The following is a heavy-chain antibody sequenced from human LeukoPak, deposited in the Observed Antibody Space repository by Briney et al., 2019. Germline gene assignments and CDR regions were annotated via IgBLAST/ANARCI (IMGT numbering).Heavy chain of an antibody. Sequence: ASVKVSCKASGGTFSSYAISWVRQAPGQGLEWMGGIIPIFGTANYAQKFQGRVTITADESTSTAYMELSSLRSEDTAVYYCARHPGIAVAGLDYWGQRTLVTVSS. CDR1: GGTFSSYA. CDR3: ARHPGIAVAGLDY. CDR2: IIPIFGTA. D-gene: IGHD6-19*01. J-gene: IGHJ4*02. V-gene: IGHV1-69*13.